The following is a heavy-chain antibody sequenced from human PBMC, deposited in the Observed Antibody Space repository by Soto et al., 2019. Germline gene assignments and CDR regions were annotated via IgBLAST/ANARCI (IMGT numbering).Heavy chain of an antibody. D-gene: IGHD3-10*01. Sequence: GRSTRLSCAASGFRFSAHYMTWIRQAPGKGLEWVSKISGDGTTIYYADSEKGRFTVSRDNAKNSGYLQMNSLRAEDTAEYYCASDPYYYASGFWGQGTLVTVSA. CDR1: GFRFSAHY. CDR2: ISGDGTTI. J-gene: IGHJ4*02. V-gene: IGHV3-11*01. CDR3: ASDPYYYASGF.